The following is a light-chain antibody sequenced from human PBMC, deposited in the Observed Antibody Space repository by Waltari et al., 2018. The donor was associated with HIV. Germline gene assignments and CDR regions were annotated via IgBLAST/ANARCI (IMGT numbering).Light chain of an antibody. CDR1: ALSKQY. CDR3: QSADSSGNWL. CDR2: KDT. Sequence: SYELTQPPSVSVSPGQTARLTCSGAALSKQYAYWYQQKPGQAPVVVIYKDTRKSSGIPERFSGSTSGTTVTLTISGVQAEDEADYYCQSADSSGNWLFGGGTKLTVV. V-gene: IGLV3-25*03. J-gene: IGLJ3*02.